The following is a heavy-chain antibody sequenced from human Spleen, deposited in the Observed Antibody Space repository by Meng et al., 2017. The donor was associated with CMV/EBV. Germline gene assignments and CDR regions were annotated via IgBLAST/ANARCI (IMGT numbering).Heavy chain of an antibody. J-gene: IGHJ6*02. D-gene: IGHD4-17*01. CDR1: GFTFSSYS. CDR3: ARELLMTTVTTYYYYCGMDV. V-gene: IGHV3-21*01. Sequence: GESLKISCAASGFTFSSYSMNWVRQAPGKGLEWVSSISSNRNYIYYADSVKGRFTISRDNAKNSLYLQMNSLRAEDTAVYYCARELLMTTVTTYYYYCGMDVWGQGTTVTVSS. CDR2: ISSNRNYI.